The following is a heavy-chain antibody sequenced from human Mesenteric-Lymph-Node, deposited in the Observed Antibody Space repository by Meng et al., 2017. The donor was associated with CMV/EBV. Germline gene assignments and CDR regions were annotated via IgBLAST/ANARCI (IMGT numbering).Heavy chain of an antibody. J-gene: IGHJ4*02. Sequence: LRLSCSVSGGSVNLSAYPGVWVRKPPGKGLEWIGSMYFSEHYYNPSLKSRLTMSVDRSRNQFSLRLSSVTAADTAVYYCAREYFPFSLLGYCSSTSCYGSGIDSWGQGTLVTVSS. CDR3: AREYFPFSLLGYCSSTSCYGSGIDS. CDR2: MYFSEH. D-gene: IGHD2-2*01. CDR1: GGSVNLSAYP. V-gene: IGHV4-39*07.